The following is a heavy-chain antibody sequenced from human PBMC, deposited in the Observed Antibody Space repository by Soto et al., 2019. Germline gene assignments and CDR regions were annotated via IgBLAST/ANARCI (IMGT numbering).Heavy chain of an antibody. CDR2: IHPGDSDT. J-gene: IGHJ6*02. CDR3: TLSYGDSHYYYYGMDV. CDR1: GFSFSRYT. Sequence: EMQLVQSGAEVKKSGESLKISCVGSGFSFSRYTVGWVRQVPGEGLGWMGVIHPGDSDTIYSPSFQGQGTIFAHKSISTAYLQWSSLKASDTAMYYCTLSYGDSHYYYYGMDVWGQGTTVTVSS. D-gene: IGHD4-17*01. V-gene: IGHV5-51*01.